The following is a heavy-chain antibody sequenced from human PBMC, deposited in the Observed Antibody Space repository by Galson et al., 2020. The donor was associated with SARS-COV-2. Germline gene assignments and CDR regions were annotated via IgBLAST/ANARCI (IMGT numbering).Heavy chain of an antibody. Sequence: GESLKISCKASGYTFTGYYMHWVRQAPGQGLEWMGCNNPNSGGTNYAQKFQGRVTMTRDTSISTAYMELSRLRSDDTAVYYCARVSQYYDILTPSTTYGMDVWGQGTTVTVSS. V-gene: IGHV1-2*02. CDR3: ARVSQYYDILTPSTTYGMDV. CDR1: GYTFTGYY. J-gene: IGHJ6*02. CDR2: NNPNSGGT. D-gene: IGHD3-9*01.